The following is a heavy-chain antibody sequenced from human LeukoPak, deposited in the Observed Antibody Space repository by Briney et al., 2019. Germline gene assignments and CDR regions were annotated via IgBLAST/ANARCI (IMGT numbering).Heavy chain of an antibody. J-gene: IGHJ6*03. CDR1: GGSISSRSHS. D-gene: IGHD2-15*01. V-gene: IGHV4-39*01. Sequence: PSETLSLTCTVSGGSISSRSHSWGWIRQPPGKGLEWIGSIYYSGSTYYNPSLQSRVTISVDTSKNQFSLKLNSVTAADTAVYYCASFYCSGGSCYQYFSYYYMDVWGKGTTVTISS. CDR3: ASFYCSGGSCYQYFSYYYMDV. CDR2: IYYSGST.